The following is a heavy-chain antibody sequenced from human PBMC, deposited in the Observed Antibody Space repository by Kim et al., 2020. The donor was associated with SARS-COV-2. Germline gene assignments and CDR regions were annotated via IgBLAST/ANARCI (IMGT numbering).Heavy chain of an antibody. Sequence: SETLSLTCTVSGGSISSSSYYWGWIRQPPGKGLEWIGSIYCSGSTYYNPSLKSRVTISVDTSKNQFSLKLSSVTAADTAVYYCARHLVIGFFDYWGQGTLVTVSS. CDR2: IYCSGST. CDR1: GGSISSSSYY. J-gene: IGHJ4*02. CDR3: ARHLVIGFFDY. D-gene: IGHD3-9*01. V-gene: IGHV4-39*01.